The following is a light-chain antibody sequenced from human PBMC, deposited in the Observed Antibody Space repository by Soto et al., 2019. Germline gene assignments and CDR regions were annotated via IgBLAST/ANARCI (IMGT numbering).Light chain of an antibody. Sequence: EIVLTQSPGTLSLSPGERATLSCRASQSVSSYLAWYQQKPGQAPRLLIYDASTWATGISARFSGSGSGTDFTLTISSLEPEDFAIYYCQQRSNWPVTFGQGTKVDIK. CDR1: QSVSSY. CDR3: QQRSNWPVT. CDR2: DAS. J-gene: IGKJ1*01. V-gene: IGKV3-11*01.